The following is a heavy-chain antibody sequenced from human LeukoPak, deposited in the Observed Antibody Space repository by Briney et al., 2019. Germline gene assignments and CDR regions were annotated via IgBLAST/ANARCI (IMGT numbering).Heavy chain of an antibody. CDR1: GYTFTSYG. CDR3: ARDNSVEDTAWWFDP. CDR2: ISAYNGNT. D-gene: IGHD4-23*01. Sequence: GASVKVSCKASGYTFTSYGISWVRQAPGQGLEWMGWISAYNGNTNYAQKLQGRVTMTRDMFTSTDYMELSSLRSEDTAVYYCARDNSVEDTAWWFDPWGQGTLVTVSS. V-gene: IGHV1-18*01. J-gene: IGHJ5*02.